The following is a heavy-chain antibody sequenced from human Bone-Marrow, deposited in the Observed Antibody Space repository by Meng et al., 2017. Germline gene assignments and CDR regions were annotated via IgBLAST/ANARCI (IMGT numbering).Heavy chain of an antibody. J-gene: IGHJ3*02. CDR2: ISGSGGST. CDR3: AKDHGYYDFWSGYSGDAFDI. V-gene: IGHV3-23*01. CDR1: GFTFSSYA. D-gene: IGHD3-3*01. Sequence: GESLKISCAASGFTFSSYAMSWVRQAPGKGLEWVSAISGSGGSTYYADSVKGRFTISRDNSKNTLYLQMNSLRAEDTAVYYCAKDHGYYDFWSGYSGDAFDIWGQGTMVTVSS.